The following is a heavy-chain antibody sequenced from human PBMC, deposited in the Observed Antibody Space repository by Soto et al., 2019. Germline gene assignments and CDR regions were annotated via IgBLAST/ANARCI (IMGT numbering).Heavy chain of an antibody. Sequence: QVQLVQSGAEVKKPGSSVKVSCKASGGTFSSYTISWVRQAPGQGLEWMGRIIPILGIANYAQKFQGRVTITADKSTSTAYMELSSLRSEATAVYYCARDVDYGGNSDWGQGTLVTVSS. V-gene: IGHV1-69*08. CDR2: IIPILGIA. CDR3: ARDVDYGGNSD. CDR1: GGTFSSYT. D-gene: IGHD4-17*01. J-gene: IGHJ4*02.